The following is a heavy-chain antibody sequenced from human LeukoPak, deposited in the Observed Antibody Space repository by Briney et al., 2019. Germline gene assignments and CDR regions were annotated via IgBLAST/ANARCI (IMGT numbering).Heavy chain of an antibody. D-gene: IGHD3-22*01. CDR1: GGTFSSYA. J-gene: IGHJ5*02. CDR2: IIPIFGTA. CDR3: ARVDAKYYYDSSGYPT. Sequence: SVKVSCKASGGTFSSYAISWVRQAPGQGLEWMGGIIPIFGTANYAQKFQGRVTITADKSTSTAYMELSSLRSEDTAVYYCARVDAKYYYDSSGYPTWGQGTLVTVSS. V-gene: IGHV1-69*06.